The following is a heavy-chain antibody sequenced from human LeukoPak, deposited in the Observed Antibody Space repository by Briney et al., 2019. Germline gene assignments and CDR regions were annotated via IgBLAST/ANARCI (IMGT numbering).Heavy chain of an antibody. V-gene: IGHV3-23*01. CDR1: GFTFSSYA. CDR3: AKDKPDSYDAFDI. J-gene: IGHJ3*02. D-gene: IGHD5-18*01. Sequence: GGSLRLSCAASGFTFSSYAMSWVRQAPGNGLEWASAISGSGGSTYYADSVKGRFTISRDNSKNTLYLQMNSLRAEDTAVYYCAKDKPDSYDAFDIWGQGTMVTVSS. CDR2: ISGSGGST.